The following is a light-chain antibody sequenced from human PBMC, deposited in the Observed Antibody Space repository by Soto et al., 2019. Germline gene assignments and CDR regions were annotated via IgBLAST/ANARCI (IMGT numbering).Light chain of an antibody. CDR1: QSISPW. J-gene: IGKJ2*01. V-gene: IGKV1-5*03. Sequence: DIQMTQSPSTLSAYVGERVTITCRASQSISPWLAWYQKKPGKAPNLLIYRASNLQTGVPSRFSGSGSGTEFTLTINSMQPDDFATYYCKQYRSRTYTFGQGTKLEIE. CDR2: RAS. CDR3: KQYRSRTYT.